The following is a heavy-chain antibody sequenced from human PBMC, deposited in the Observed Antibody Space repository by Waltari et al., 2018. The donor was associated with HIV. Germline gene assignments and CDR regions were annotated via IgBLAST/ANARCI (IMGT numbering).Heavy chain of an antibody. Sequence: QLQLQESGPGLVKPSETLSLTCTVSGGSISSSSYYWGWIRQPPGKGLEWIGSIYYIGSTYYNPSLKSRVTISADTSKNQFSLKLSSVTAADTAVYYCARLTYQNNYYDSSGGWFDPWGQGTLVTVSS. D-gene: IGHD3-22*01. CDR3: ARLTYQNNYYDSSGGWFDP. CDR2: IYYIGST. J-gene: IGHJ5*02. CDR1: GGSISSSSYY. V-gene: IGHV4-39*01.